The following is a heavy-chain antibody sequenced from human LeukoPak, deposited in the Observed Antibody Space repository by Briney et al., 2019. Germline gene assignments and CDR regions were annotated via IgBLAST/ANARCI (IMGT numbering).Heavy chain of an antibody. CDR2: ISPYNGNT. CDR1: TYTFTSCG. D-gene: IGHD6-13*01. Sequence: ASVKVSCKASTYTFTSCGISWVRQAPGQGLEWMGWISPYNGNTNYAQKLQGRVTMTTDTSTNTAYMELRSLRSDDTAVYFCARDIAAAGTGFYLYYLDVWGKGTTVIVSS. J-gene: IGHJ6*03. CDR3: ARDIAAAGTGFYLYYLDV. V-gene: IGHV1-18*01.